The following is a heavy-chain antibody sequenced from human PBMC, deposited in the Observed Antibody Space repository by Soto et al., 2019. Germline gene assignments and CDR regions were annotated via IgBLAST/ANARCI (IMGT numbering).Heavy chain of an antibody. Sequence: QVQLQESGPGLVKPSETLSLTCTVSGGSFKSGSYSWSWIRQPPGKGLEWIGYVYHTGRTSYNPSLKSRVSISMHTSKNQFSLNLDSVTAADTAVYFCARDFAYFDSWGQATLVTVSS. D-gene: IGHD3-3*01. CDR2: VYHTGRT. CDR1: GGSFKSGSYS. CDR3: ARDFAYFDS. J-gene: IGHJ4*02. V-gene: IGHV4-61*01.